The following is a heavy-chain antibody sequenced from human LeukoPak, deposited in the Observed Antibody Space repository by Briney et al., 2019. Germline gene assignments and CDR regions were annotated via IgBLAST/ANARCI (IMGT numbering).Heavy chain of an antibody. V-gene: IGHV4-4*07. CDR3: ARVGSGYDYFDY. CDR1: GGSISNNY. Sequence: SETLSLTCTVSGGSISNNYWSWIRQPAGKGLEWIGRIHTSGSTNYNPSLKSRVTMSVDTSKNHFSLKLSSVTAADTAVYYCARVGSGYDYFDYWGQGTLVTVSS. D-gene: IGHD3-22*01. J-gene: IGHJ4*02. CDR2: IHTSGST.